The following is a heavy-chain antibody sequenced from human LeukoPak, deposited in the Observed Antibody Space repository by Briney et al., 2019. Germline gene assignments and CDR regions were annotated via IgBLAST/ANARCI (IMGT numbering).Heavy chain of an antibody. CDR1: GFTFSIYV. CDR2: VSGSGGSA. V-gene: IGHV3-23*01. J-gene: IGHJ5*02. Sequence: GEPLTLPCAPSGFTFSIYVVMWVRPAPEGAVVWVSAVSGSGGSAYYADSVKGRFTISRGNSKNTLYLQMNSLRAEDTAVYYCAKDKVPWFVPWGQGTLVTVSS. CDR3: AKDKVPWFVP.